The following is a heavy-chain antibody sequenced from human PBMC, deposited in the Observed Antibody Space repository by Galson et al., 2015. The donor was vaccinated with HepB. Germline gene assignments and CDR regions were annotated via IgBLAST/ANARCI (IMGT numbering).Heavy chain of an antibody. D-gene: IGHD3-3*01. CDR2: IHNTGNT. V-gene: IGHV3-53*01. CDR1: GFTVSSNY. CDR3: AKRPDFWSGYSYFDY. Sequence: SLRLSCAVSGFTVSSNYMTWVRQAPGKGLEWVSVIHNTGNTYYADSVKGRFTISRDNSKNTLYLQMNSLRAEDTAVYYCAKRPDFWSGYSYFDYWGQGTLVTVSS. J-gene: IGHJ4*02.